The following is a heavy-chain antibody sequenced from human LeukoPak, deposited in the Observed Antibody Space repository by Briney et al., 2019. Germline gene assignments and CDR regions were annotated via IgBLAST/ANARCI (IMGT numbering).Heavy chain of an antibody. J-gene: IGHJ4*02. Sequence: GGSLRLSCATSGFTFSSYWMSWVRQASGKGLEWVANIKQDGSEKYYVDSVKGRFTISRDNTKNSLYLQMNSLRAEDTAVYYCARDWQTRSGWPNYWGQGTLVTVSS. D-gene: IGHD6-19*01. CDR1: GFTFSSYW. CDR3: ARDWQTRSGWPNY. V-gene: IGHV3-7*03. CDR2: IKQDGSEK.